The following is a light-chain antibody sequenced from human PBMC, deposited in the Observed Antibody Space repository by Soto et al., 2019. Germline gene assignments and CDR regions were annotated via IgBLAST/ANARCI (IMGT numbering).Light chain of an antibody. CDR2: DAS. J-gene: IGKJ3*01. CDR1: QSISTW. V-gene: IGKV1-5*01. Sequence: DIQMTQSPSTLSASVGDRVTITCRASQSISTWLAWYQQKPGKAPMVLIYDASSLESGVPSRFSGSGSGTEFTLTISSLQPDDFATYYCQQYKNYLTFGPGTKVDIK. CDR3: QQYKNYLT.